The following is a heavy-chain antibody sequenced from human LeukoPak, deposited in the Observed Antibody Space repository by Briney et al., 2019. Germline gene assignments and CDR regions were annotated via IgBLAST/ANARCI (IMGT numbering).Heavy chain of an antibody. Sequence: GRSLRLSCAASGFTFSSYGMHWVRQAPGKGREWVAVIWYEGSNKYYADSVKGRFTISRDNSKNTLYLQMNSPRAQDTAVYYCARTGYYDSSSYYLAYYYGMDVWGQGTMVIVSS. D-gene: IGHD3-22*01. CDR3: ARTGYYDSSSYYLAYYYGMDV. CDR1: GFTFSSYG. CDR2: IWYEGSNK. J-gene: IGHJ6*02. V-gene: IGHV3-33*01.